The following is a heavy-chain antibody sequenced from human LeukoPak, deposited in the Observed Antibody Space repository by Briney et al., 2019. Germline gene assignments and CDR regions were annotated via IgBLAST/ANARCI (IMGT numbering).Heavy chain of an antibody. D-gene: IGHD2-15*01. V-gene: IGHV4-4*07. CDR1: GGSISSYY. CDR2: IYTSGST. J-gene: IGHJ5*02. Sequence: SETLSLTCTVSGGSISSYYWSWIRQPAGKGLEWIGRIYTSGSTDYNPSLKSRVTMSVDTSKNQFSLKLSSVTAADTAVYYCARDGCSGGSCYSSNWFDPWGQGTLVTVSS. CDR3: ARDGCSGGSCYSSNWFDP.